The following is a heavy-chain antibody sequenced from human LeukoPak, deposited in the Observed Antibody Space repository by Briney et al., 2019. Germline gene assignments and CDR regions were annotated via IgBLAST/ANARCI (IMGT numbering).Heavy chain of an antibody. D-gene: IGHD5-24*01. CDR1: GFTFSSYA. J-gene: IGHJ4*02. CDR2: ISGSGGST. Sequence: PGGSLRLSCAASGFTFSSYAMSWVRQAPGKGLEWGSAISGSGGSTYYADFVKGRFTISRDNSKNTLYLQMNSLRAEDTAVYYCAKAGEMATISPFDYWGQGTLVTVSS. V-gene: IGHV3-23*01. CDR3: AKAGEMATISPFDY.